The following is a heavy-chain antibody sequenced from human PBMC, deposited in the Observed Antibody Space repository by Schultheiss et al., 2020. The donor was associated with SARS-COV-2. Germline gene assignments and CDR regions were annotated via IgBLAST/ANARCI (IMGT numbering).Heavy chain of an antibody. CDR3: ARDLAGRLSYYYYGMDV. V-gene: IGHV1-3*01. CDR1: GYTFTSYA. CDR2: INAGNGNT. J-gene: IGHJ6*02. D-gene: IGHD6-6*01. Sequence: ASVKVSCKASGYTFTSYAMHWVRQAPGQRLEWMGWINAGNGNTRYSQKFQGRVTITRDTSASTAYMELSSLRSEDTAVYYCARDLAGRLSYYYYGMDVWGQGTTVTVSS.